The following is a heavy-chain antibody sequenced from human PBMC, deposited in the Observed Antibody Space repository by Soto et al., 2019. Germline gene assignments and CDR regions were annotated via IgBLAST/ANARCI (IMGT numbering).Heavy chain of an antibody. CDR2: ISYDGSNK. J-gene: IGHJ4*02. CDR1: GFTFSSYA. Sequence: QVQLVESGGGVVQPGRSLRLSCAASGFTFSSYAMHWVRQAPGKGLEWVAVISYDGSNKYYADSVKGRFTISRDNSKNPLYLQMNRQRDEDKAVYYCARRNEQGSGSYYKGPFDYWGQGALVTVSS. CDR3: ARRNEQGSGSYYKGPFDY. D-gene: IGHD3-10*01. V-gene: IGHV3-30-3*01.